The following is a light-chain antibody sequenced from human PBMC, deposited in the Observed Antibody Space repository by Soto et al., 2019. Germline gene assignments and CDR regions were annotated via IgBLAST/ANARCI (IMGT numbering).Light chain of an antibody. CDR3: YSYAGENLYV. CDR2: EGT. Sequence: QSVLTQPASVSASPGQWITIPCTGSSSDVGSYNLVSWFQQHPGKVPKLLIYEGTKRPSGLSDRFSGTKSGTTASLTISVLQAEDAAHYYCYSYAGENLYVFGTGTKVTVL. CDR1: SSDVGSYNL. V-gene: IGLV2-23*01. J-gene: IGLJ1*01.